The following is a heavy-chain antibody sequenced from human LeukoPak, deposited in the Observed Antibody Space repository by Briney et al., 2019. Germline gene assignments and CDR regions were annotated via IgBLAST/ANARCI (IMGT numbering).Heavy chain of an antibody. Sequence: ASVKVSCKASGYTFTGNYIIWVRQATGQGLEWMGWINPNSGGTNYAQKFQGRVTMTRDTTISTAYIDLSRLTPDDTAVYYCARGYSGYESFDYWGQGTLVTVSS. D-gene: IGHD5-12*01. CDR1: GYTFTGNY. CDR2: INPNSGGT. J-gene: IGHJ4*02. V-gene: IGHV1-2*02. CDR3: ARGYSGYESFDY.